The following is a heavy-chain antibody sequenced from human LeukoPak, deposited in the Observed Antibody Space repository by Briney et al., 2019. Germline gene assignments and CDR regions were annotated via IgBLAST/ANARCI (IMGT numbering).Heavy chain of an antibody. V-gene: IGHV3-20*04. CDR1: GFTFDDYG. Sequence: GGSLRLSCAASGFTFDDYGMSWVRQAPGKGLEWVSGINWSGGSTGYADSVKGRFTISRDNSKNSLYLQMNSLRTEDTALYYCAKDIGGAPFYGSGSYSLDYWGQGTLVTVSS. D-gene: IGHD3-10*01. CDR3: AKDIGGAPFYGSGSYSLDY. CDR2: INWSGGST. J-gene: IGHJ4*02.